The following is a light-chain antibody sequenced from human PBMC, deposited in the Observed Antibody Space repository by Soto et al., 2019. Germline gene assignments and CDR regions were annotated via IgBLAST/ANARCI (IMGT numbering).Light chain of an antibody. CDR2: DAS. Sequence: IVLTQSPGTLSLSPGERATLSCRASQSVSSSLAWYQQNPGQAPRLLIFDASNRATGIPVRFSGSGSGTDFTLTISSLEPEDFTVYYCQQHSNWPLTFGGGTRVEIK. J-gene: IGKJ4*01. V-gene: IGKV3-11*01. CDR3: QQHSNWPLT. CDR1: QSVSSS.